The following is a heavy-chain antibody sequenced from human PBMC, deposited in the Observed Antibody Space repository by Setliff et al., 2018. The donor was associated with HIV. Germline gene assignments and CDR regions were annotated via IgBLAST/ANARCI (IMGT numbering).Heavy chain of an antibody. V-gene: IGHV4-34*01. CDR1: GGSFTNYY. CDR2: INHSGST. J-gene: IGHJ4*02. D-gene: IGHD2-2*01. CDR3: ARKVGGDFDY. Sequence: SETLSLTCVVYGGSFTNYYWSWIRQPPGKGLECIGEINHSGSTNYNPSLKSRVTISVDTSKHQFSLKLNSMTAADTAVYFCARKVGGDFDYWGQGTLVTVSS.